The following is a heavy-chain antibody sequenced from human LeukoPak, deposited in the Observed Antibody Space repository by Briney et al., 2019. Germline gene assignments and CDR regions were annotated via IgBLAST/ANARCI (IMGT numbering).Heavy chain of an antibody. V-gene: IGHV4-39*01. CDR1: GGSISSTNYY. CDR3: ARVVPFSGWLYYFDS. J-gene: IGHJ4*02. CDR2: IYYSGAT. Sequence: SETLSLICTVSGGSISSTNYYWGWIRRPPGKGLEWIGSIYYSGATFYNPSLRSRVTISVDTSKNQFSLNVSSVTAADTAVYFCARVVPFSGWLYYFDSWGQGILVTVSS. D-gene: IGHD6-19*01.